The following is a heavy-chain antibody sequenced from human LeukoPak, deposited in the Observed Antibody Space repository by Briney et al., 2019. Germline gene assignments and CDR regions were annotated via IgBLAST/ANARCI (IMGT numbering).Heavy chain of an antibody. CDR3: ARVYYDILTDYKPFDY. J-gene: IGHJ4*02. CDR1: GYTFTGYY. D-gene: IGHD3-9*01. CDR2: INPNSGGT. Sequence: SVKVSCKASGYTFTGYYMHWVRQAPGQGLEWMGRINPNSGGTNYAQKFQGRVTMTRDTSISTAYMELSRLRSDDTAVYYCARVYYDILTDYKPFDYWGQGTLVTVSS. V-gene: IGHV1-2*06.